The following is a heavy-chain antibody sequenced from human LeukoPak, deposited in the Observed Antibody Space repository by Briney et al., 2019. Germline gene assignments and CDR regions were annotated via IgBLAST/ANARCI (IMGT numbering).Heavy chain of an antibody. CDR1: GFTFSGSA. V-gene: IGHV3-73*01. CDR2: IRSKANSYAT. J-gene: IGHJ5*02. Sequence: GGSLRLSCAASGFTFSGSAMHWVRQASGKGLEWVGRIRSKANSYATAYAASVKGRFTISRDDSNNTGYLQMNSLKIEDTAVYYCTRGYFDSSGHNSYAPWGQGTLVTVSS. CDR3: TRGYFDSSGHNSYAP. D-gene: IGHD3-22*01.